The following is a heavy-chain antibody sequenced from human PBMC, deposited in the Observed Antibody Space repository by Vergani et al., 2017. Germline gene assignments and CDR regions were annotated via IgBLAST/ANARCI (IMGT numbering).Heavy chain of an antibody. J-gene: IGHJ6*03. CDR3: VYRKTECGTTGCFYPFYYCYYMDV. V-gene: IGHV2-5*04. CDR1: GFSLNTRGVS. CDR2: IYWNDDQ. Sequence: QITLKESGPTLVKPTQTLTLTCTFSGFSLNTRGVSVAWIRQPPGKALDWLALIYWNDDQHYSPSLNNMATITKDTSKSQVVLTMTNMDYVDTGTYYCVYRKTECGTTGCFYPFYYCYYMDVWGKGTTVTVSS. D-gene: IGHD1-7*01.